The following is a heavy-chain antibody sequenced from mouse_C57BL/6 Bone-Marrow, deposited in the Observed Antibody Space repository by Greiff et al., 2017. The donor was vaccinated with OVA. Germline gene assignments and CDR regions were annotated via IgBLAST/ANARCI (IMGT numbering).Heavy chain of an antibody. CDR3: ARDAPTGTFAY. CDR1: GFTFSDFY. Sequence: EVKVVESGGGLVQSGRSLRLSCATSGFTFSDFYMEWVRQAPGKGLEWIAASRNKANDYTTEYSASVKGRFIVSRDTSQSILYLQMNALRAEDTAIYYCARDAPTGTFAYWGQGTLVTVSA. J-gene: IGHJ3*01. CDR2: SRNKANDYTT. D-gene: IGHD4-1*02. V-gene: IGHV7-1*01.